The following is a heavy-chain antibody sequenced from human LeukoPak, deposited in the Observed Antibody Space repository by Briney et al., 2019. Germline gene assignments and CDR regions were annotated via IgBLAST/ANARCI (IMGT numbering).Heavy chain of an antibody. Sequence: GRSLRLSCAASEFTFRSFVMHWVRQAPGKGLEWVSSISVSSTYIYYADSVKGRFTISRDNAENSLYLQMNSLRAEDTAVYYCARDPRSHVEAPYWGQGTLVTVSS. D-gene: IGHD3-16*01. V-gene: IGHV3-21*01. J-gene: IGHJ4*02. CDR2: ISVSSTYI. CDR1: EFTFRSFV. CDR3: ARDPRSHVEAPY.